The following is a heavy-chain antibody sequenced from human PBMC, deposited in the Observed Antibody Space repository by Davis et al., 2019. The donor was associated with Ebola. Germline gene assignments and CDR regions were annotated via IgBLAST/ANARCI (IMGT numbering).Heavy chain of an antibody. CDR1: RRTFNTYA. Sequence: SVPVSCKPSRRTFNTYAISWVRQAPGQGLDWMGGIIPVSGIPKYAQKFQGRVTITADESTSTVYMELSSLRSEDTAVYYCARERYRDGSDYFFEQSHWGQGTLVTVSS. V-gene: IGHV1-69*13. J-gene: IGHJ4*02. CDR3: ARERYRDGSDYFFEQSH. CDR2: IIPVSGIP. D-gene: IGHD3-10*01.